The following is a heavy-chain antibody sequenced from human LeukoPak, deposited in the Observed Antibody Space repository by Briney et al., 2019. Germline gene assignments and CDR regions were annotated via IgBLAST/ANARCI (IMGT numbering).Heavy chain of an antibody. CDR1: GFIFSNYA. J-gene: IGHJ4*02. CDR2: IVGRGSST. Sequence: PGASLRLSCAASGFIFSNYAMSWVRQAPGKGLEWVSAIVGRGSSTYYADSVKGRFTISRDNSKNILYLQLNRLRAEDTAVYYCAKWGDYDILTGYYDSDYWGQGTLVTVSS. D-gene: IGHD3-9*01. V-gene: IGHV3-23*01. CDR3: AKWGDYDILTGYYDSDY.